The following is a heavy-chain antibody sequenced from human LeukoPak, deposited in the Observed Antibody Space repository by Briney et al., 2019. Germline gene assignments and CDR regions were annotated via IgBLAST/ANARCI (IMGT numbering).Heavy chain of an antibody. Sequence: SETLSLTCTVSGGSISSYYWSWIRQPPGKGLEWIGYIYYSGSTNYNPSLKSRVTISVDTSKNQFSLKLSSVTAADTAVYYCARENDILTGYYDYWGQGTLVTVSS. CDR2: IYYSGST. D-gene: IGHD3-9*01. CDR1: GGSISSYY. CDR3: ARENDILTGYYDY. J-gene: IGHJ4*02. V-gene: IGHV4-59*12.